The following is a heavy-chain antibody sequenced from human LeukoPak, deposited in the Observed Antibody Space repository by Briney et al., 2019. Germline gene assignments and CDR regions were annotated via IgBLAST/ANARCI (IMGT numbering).Heavy chain of an antibody. D-gene: IGHD3-22*01. CDR2: IYTTGST. CDR3: ARVTTGGYYNC. J-gene: IGHJ4*02. CDR1: GGSISSGTYY. V-gene: IGHV4-61*02. Sequence: SQTLSLTCTVSGGSISSGTYYWTWIRQPAGKGLEWIGRIYTTGSTNYNPSLKSRVTMSTGTSKNQFSLKLSSVTAADTAVYYCARVTTGGYYNCWGQGTLVTVSS.